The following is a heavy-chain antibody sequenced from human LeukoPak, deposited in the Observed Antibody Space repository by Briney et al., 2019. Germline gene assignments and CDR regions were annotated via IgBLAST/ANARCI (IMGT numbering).Heavy chain of an antibody. V-gene: IGHV6-1*01. CDR1: VDSVPINSAV. D-gene: IGHD2-8*01. J-gene: IGHJ4*02. Sequence: SQTLSLTCAISVDSVPINSAVRNWIRQSPSRGLEWLGRTYYRSKWYNYYAVSVKSRITISPDTSKNQFSLQLNSVTPEDTAVYYCARDLGNGGLDYWGQGTLVTVSS. CDR2: TYYRSKWYN. CDR3: ARDLGNGGLDY.